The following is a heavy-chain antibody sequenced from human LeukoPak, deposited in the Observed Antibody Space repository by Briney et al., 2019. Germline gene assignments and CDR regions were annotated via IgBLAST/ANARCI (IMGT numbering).Heavy chain of an antibody. CDR1: GFTFSSYS. J-gene: IGHJ5*02. CDR2: ISSSSSTI. Sequence: GGSLRLSXAASGFTFSSYSMNWVRQAPGKGLEWVSYISSSSSTIYYADSVKGRFTISRDNAKNSLYLQMNSLRAEDTAVYYCARDHYDSSGYYAWFDPWGQGTLVTVSS. V-gene: IGHV3-48*01. D-gene: IGHD3-22*01. CDR3: ARDHYDSSGYYAWFDP.